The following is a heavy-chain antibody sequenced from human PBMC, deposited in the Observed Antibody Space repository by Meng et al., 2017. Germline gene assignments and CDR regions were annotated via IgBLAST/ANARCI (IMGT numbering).Heavy chain of an antibody. Sequence: QITLKGSGPSLMTPTPSLTLTFTFTGFSLSTSGVGVGWIRQPPGKALEWLALIYWDDDKRYSPSLKSRLTITKDSSKNQVVLTMTNMDPVDTATYYCAHRRGDSREGWFDPWGQGILVTVSS. V-gene: IGHV2-5*02. J-gene: IGHJ5*02. CDR1: GFSLSTSGVG. D-gene: IGHD2-21*02. CDR3: AHRRGDSREGWFDP. CDR2: IYWDDDK.